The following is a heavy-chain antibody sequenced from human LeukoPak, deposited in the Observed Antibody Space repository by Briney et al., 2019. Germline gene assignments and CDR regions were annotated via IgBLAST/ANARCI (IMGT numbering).Heavy chain of an antibody. CDR3: ARHTRAVACFDY. CDR2: IYYSGST. V-gene: IGHV4-39*01. D-gene: IGHD2-15*01. CDR1: GGSISSSSYY. Sequence: SETLSLTCTVSGGSISSSSYYWGWIRQPPGKGLEWIGSIYYSGSTYYNPSLKSRVTISVDTSKNQFSLKLSSVTAADTAVYYYARHTRAVACFDYWGQGTPVTVSS. J-gene: IGHJ4*02.